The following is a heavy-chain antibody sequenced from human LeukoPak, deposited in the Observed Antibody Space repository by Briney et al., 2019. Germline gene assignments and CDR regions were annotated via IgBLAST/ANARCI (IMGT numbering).Heavy chain of an antibody. Sequence: SETLSLTCTVSGDSISSVGYYWTWVRQLPGKGLEWIGYMYYTGNTYNNPSLKSRITISRDTSRNQFSLQLTSVTAADTAAYYCARLHNGSARPYWGQGTLVAVSS. CDR3: ARLHNGSARPY. CDR2: MYYTGNT. CDR1: GDSISSVGYY. V-gene: IGHV4-31*03. D-gene: IGHD3-10*01. J-gene: IGHJ4*02.